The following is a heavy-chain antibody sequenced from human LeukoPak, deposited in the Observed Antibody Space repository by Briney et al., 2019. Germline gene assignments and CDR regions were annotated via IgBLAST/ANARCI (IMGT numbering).Heavy chain of an antibody. V-gene: IGHV3-33*01. CDR3: ATVCSGTSCHFDY. D-gene: IGHD1-1*01. CDR1: GFTFSTYG. CDR2: IWSDGSNK. Sequence: GGSLRLSCAASGFTFSTYGMYWVRQAPGKGLEWVATIWSDGSNKYYADSVKGRFTISRDNSKNTLYLQMNSLRAEDTAVYYCATVCSGTSCHFDYWGQGTLVTVSS. J-gene: IGHJ4*02.